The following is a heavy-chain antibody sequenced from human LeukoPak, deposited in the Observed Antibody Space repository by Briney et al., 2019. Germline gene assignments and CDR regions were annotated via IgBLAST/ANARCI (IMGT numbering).Heavy chain of an antibody. V-gene: IGHV1-46*01. CDR2: IYPRDGST. CDR1: GYTFTSNY. Sequence: ASVKVSCKASGYTFTSNYIHWVRQAPGQGLEWMGMIYPRDGSTSYAQKFQGRVTMTRDTSTSTVYMELSSLRSEDTAVYYCARDLSVGSAGDYWGQGTLVTVSS. CDR3: ARDLSVGSAGDY. D-gene: IGHD6-19*01. J-gene: IGHJ4*02.